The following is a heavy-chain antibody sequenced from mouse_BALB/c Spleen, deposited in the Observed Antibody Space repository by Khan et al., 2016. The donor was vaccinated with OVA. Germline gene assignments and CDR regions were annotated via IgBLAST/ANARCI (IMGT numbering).Heavy chain of an antibody. D-gene: IGHD3-3*01. Sequence: EVQLQESGPGLVKPSQSLSLTCTVTGYSITSDYAWNWIRQFPGNKLEWMGYITYSGSTSYTPSLKSRISITRDTSTNQFFLQLNSVTTEDTATYYCVRGRAYWGQGTLVTVSA. CDR1: GYSITSDYA. CDR2: ITYSGST. J-gene: IGHJ3*01. V-gene: IGHV3-2*02. CDR3: VRGRAY.